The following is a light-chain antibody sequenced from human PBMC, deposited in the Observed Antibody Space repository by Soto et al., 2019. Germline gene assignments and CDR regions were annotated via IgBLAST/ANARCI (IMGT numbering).Light chain of an antibody. Sequence: QSVLTQSPSASASLGASVKLTCTLSSGHSSYAIAWHQQQPEKGPRYLMKLNSDGSHSKGYGIPDRFSGSSSGAERYLTISRLQSEDEADYYCQTWGTGIVIFGGGTKLTVL. CDR1: SGHSSYA. CDR3: QTWGTGIVI. J-gene: IGLJ2*01. V-gene: IGLV4-69*01. CDR2: LNSDGSH.